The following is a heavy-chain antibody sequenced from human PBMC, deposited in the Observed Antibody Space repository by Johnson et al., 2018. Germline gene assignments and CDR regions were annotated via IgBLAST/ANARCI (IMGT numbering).Heavy chain of an antibody. J-gene: IGHJ4*02. CDR2: LRGSGGST. D-gene: IGHD5-24*01. V-gene: IGHV3-23*04. CDR1: GFTFRSYA. Sequence: VQLVQSGGGLVQXGGSLRLSCVASGFTFRSYAMSWVRQAPGKGLQWVSGLRGSGGSTYYADSVKGRFTISRDNSKNTLYLQMITLRAEDTAVYYRARDRGRWRRNYWGQGTLVTVSS. CDR3: ARDRGRWRRNY.